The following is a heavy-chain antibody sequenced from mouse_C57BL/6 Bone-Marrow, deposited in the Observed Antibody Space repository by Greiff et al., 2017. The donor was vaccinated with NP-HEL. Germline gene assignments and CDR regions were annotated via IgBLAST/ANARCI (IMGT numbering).Heavy chain of an antibody. Sequence: DVHLVESEGGLVQPGSSMKLSCTASGFTFSDYYMAWVRQVPEKGLEWVANINYDGSSTYYLDSLKSRFIISRDNAKNILYLQMSSLKSEDTATYYCAREGYYYGSSYRNYAMDYWGQGTSVTVSS. V-gene: IGHV5-16*01. CDR1: GFTFSDYY. D-gene: IGHD1-1*01. J-gene: IGHJ4*01. CDR3: AREGYYYGSSYRNYAMDY. CDR2: INYDGSST.